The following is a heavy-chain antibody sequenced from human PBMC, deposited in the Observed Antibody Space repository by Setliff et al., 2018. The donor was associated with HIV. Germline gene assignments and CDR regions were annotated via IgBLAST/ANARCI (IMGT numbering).Heavy chain of an antibody. CDR3: ARCRSYYDSSGYYPPPFDAFDI. Sequence: PGESLKLSCKGSGYTFTSYWIGWVRQMPGKGLEWMGIIYPGDSYTRYSPSFQGQVTISADKSIRTAYLQWSSLKASDTALYYCARCRSYYDSSGYYPPPFDAFDIWGQGTMVTVSS. J-gene: IGHJ3*02. D-gene: IGHD3-22*01. CDR2: IYPGDSYT. CDR1: GYTFTSYW. V-gene: IGHV5-51*01.